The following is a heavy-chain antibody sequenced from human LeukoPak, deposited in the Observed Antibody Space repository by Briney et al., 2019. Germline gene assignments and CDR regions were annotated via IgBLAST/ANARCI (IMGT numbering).Heavy chain of an antibody. D-gene: IGHD6-13*01. Sequence: SETLSLTCTVSGDSISSYYWSWIRQPPGKGLEWIGYIYHSGSTNYNPSLKSRVTTSADTSKDQFSLKLASVTAADTAVYYCATGYSSTWYYFDYWGQGTLVTVSS. V-gene: IGHV4-59*01. CDR3: ATGYSSTWYYFDY. CDR2: IYHSGST. CDR1: GDSISSYY. J-gene: IGHJ4*02.